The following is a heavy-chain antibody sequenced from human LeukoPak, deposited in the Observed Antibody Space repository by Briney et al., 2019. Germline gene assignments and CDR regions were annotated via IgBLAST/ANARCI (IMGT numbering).Heavy chain of an antibody. J-gene: IGHJ4*02. CDR1: GCTLTEVS. CDR2: FDREDNEI. D-gene: IGHD3-16*02. V-gene: IGHV1-24*01. Sequence: AASVKVSCKVSGCTLTEVSIHWVRQAPGKGLEWMGGFDREDNEIMYAQRFQGRVTMTEDASTDTAYLEMSSLRSDDTAVYYCAAATATSFHYVWGSPHYTEEWRDWGQGTLVTVSS. CDR3: AAATATSFHYVWGSPHYTEEWRD.